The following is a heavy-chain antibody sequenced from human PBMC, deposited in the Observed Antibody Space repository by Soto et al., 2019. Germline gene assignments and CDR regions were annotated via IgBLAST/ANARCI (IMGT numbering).Heavy chain of an antibody. V-gene: IGHV4-39*01. CDR3: ASQYSAYDYGFLDY. J-gene: IGHJ4*02. CDR2: IYYSGST. Sequence: PSETLSLTCTVSGGSISSSGYYWGWIRQPPGKGLEWIGSIYYSGSTYYNPSLKSRVTISVDTSMNQFSLKLSSVTAADTAVYYCASQYSAYDYGFLDYWGQGTLVTVSS. CDR1: GGSISSSGYY. D-gene: IGHD5-12*01.